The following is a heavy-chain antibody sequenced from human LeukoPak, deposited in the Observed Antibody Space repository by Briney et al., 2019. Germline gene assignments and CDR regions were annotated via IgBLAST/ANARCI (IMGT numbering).Heavy chain of an antibody. CDR3: AKTRHNIAVADPYYFDY. V-gene: IGHV3-23*01. J-gene: IGHJ4*02. CDR2: FSGSGGST. Sequence: PGGSLRLSCAASGFTFSSYALSWVRQAPGKGLEWVSVFSGSGGSTYYADSVKGRFTISRDNSKNTLYLQMNSLRAEDTAVYYCAKTRHNIAVADPYYFDYWGQGTLVTVSS. D-gene: IGHD6-19*01. CDR1: GFTFSSYA.